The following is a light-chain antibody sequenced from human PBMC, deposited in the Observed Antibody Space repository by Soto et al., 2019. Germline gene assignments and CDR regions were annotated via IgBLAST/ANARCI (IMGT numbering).Light chain of an antibody. CDR1: NSNIGKHP. V-gene: IGLV1-51*01. CDR3: EAWDSSLSVVI. Sequence: QSALTQPPSVSAAPGQKVTISCSGSNSNIGKHPVSWYQQLPGTAPKLLIYDNNQRPSGIPDRFSVSKSGSSATLGITGLQTGDEADYYCEAWDSSLSVVIFGGGTKVTVL. J-gene: IGLJ2*01. CDR2: DNN.